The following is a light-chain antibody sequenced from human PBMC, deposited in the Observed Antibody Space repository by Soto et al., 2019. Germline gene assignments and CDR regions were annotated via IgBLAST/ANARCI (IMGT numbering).Light chain of an antibody. CDR3: YSYITDSTWV. J-gene: IGLJ3*02. V-gene: IGLV2-14*01. CDR1: NSDVGDYDH. CDR2: EVS. Sequence: QSALTQPASVSGSPGQSITISCTATNSDVGDYDHVSWYQQYPGKAPKLLIYEVSSRPSGVSSRFSGYKSANTAALTISGLQPEDGADYYCYSYITDSTWVFGGGTKVTVL.